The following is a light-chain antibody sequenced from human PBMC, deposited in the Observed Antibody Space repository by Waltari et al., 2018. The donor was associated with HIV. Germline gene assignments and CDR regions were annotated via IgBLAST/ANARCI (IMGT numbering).Light chain of an antibody. CDR2: EVN. J-gene: IGLJ3*02. CDR1: SGDVGTYNL. V-gene: IGLV2-23*02. CDR3: CSFTGDSTWV. Sequence: QSALTQPASVSGSPGQSITMSCTGASGDVGTYNLVPLYQQHPGKAPKLMIYEVNKRPSGVSNRFSGSKSGNTASLTISGLQAEDEAHYFCCSFTGDSTWVFGGGTKLTVL.